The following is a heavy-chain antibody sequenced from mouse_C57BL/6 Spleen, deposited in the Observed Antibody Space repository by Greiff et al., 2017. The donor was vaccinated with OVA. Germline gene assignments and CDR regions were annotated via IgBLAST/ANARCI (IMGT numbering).Heavy chain of an antibody. D-gene: IGHD3-2*02. CDR1: GYAFSSYW. CDR3: ARGTAQALTFAY. V-gene: IGHV1-80*01. Sequence: VQLQQSGAELVKPGASVKISCKASGYAFSSYWMNWVKQRPGKGLEWIGQIYPGDGDTNYNGKFKGKATLTADKSSSTTYVQLSSLTSEDSAVYFCARGTAQALTFAYWGQGTLVTVSA. J-gene: IGHJ3*01. CDR2: IYPGDGDT.